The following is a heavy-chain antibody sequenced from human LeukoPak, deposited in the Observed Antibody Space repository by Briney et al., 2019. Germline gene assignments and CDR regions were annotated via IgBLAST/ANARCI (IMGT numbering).Heavy chain of an antibody. Sequence: SETLSLTCSVSGASLSSYYWDWLRQTPGKGLEWLGYISDAGKTESNPSLKRRVSISLDTSKKHFSRRLRSVTAADSAVHYCATGYYEPFATWGPGILVTVSS. CDR3: ATGYYEPFAT. D-gene: IGHD2/OR15-2a*01. CDR1: GASLSSYY. V-gene: IGHV4-59*01. CDR2: ISDAGKT. J-gene: IGHJ5*02.